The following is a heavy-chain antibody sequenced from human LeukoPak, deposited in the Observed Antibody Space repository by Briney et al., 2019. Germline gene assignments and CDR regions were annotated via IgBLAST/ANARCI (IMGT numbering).Heavy chain of an antibody. J-gene: IGHJ4*02. V-gene: IGHV3-23*01. Sequence: GGSLRLSCAASGFTFSSYAMSWVRQAPGKGLEWVSAISGSGGSTYYADSVKGRFTISRDNSKNTLYLQMYSLRAEDTAVYYCAKDIGGSYFRPRLEYWGQGTLVTVSS. CDR3: AKDIGGSYFRPRLEY. CDR1: GFTFSSYA. CDR2: ISGSGGST. D-gene: IGHD1-26*01.